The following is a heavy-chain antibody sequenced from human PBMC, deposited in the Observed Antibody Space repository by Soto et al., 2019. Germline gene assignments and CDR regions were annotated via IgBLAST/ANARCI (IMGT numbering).Heavy chain of an antibody. J-gene: IGHJ4*02. D-gene: IGHD6-19*01. CDR1: GGTFGSYG. V-gene: IGHV1-18*01. CDR3: ARQPVAGTAFFDY. Sequence: ASVKVSCKTSGGTFGSYGISWVRQAPGQGLEWMGWISAYNGNTNYAQKLQGRVTMTTDTSTITAYMELRSLRSDDTAVYYCARQPVAGTAFFDYWGQGTLVTVSS. CDR2: ISAYNGNT.